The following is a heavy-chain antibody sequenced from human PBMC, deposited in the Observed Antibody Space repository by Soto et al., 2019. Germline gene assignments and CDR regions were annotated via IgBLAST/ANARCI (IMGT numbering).Heavy chain of an antibody. CDR3: AHDYDSSGYSAPGYNRWFDP. D-gene: IGHD3-22*01. CDR2: IYWNDDK. V-gene: IGHV2-5*01. Sequence: SGPTLVKPTQTLTLTCTFSGFSLSTSGVGVGWIRQPPGKALEWLALIYWNDDKRYSPSLKSRLTITKDTSKNQVVLTMTNMDPVDTATYYCAHDYDSSGYSAPGYNRWFDPWGQGTLVTVSS. CDR1: GFSLSTSGVG. J-gene: IGHJ5*02.